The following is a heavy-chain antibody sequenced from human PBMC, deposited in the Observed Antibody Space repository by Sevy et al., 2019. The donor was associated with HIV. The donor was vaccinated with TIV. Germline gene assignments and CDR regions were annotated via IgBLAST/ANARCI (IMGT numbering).Heavy chain of an antibody. V-gene: IGHV3-15*01. CDR1: GFTFSNAW. D-gene: IGHD3-10*01. CDR3: TTYGITMVRGVITPRAGYFQH. Sequence: GGSLRLSCAASGFTFSNAWMSWVRQAPGKGLEWVGRIKSKTDGGTTDYAAPVKGRFTISRDDSKNTLYLQMNSLKTADTAVYYCTTYGITMVRGVITPRAGYFQHWGQGTLVTVSS. CDR2: IKSKTDGGTT. J-gene: IGHJ1*01.